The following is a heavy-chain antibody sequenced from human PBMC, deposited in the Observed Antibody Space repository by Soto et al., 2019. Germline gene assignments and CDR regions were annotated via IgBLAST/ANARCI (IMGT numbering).Heavy chain of an antibody. CDR2: ISAYNANT. CDR1: GYTFTSYG. J-gene: IGHJ5*02. Sequence: QVQLVQSGAEVKKPGASVKVSCKASGYTFTSYGINWVRQAPGQGLEWMGWISAYNANTHYVQKLQGRVTMTTDTFTRTAYMELRSLRSGDTAVYYCARGENWFDPWGQGTLVTVSS. CDR3: ARGENWFDP. V-gene: IGHV1-18*01.